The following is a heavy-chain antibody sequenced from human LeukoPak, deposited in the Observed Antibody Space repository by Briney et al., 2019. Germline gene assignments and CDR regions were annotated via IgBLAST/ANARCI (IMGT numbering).Heavy chain of an antibody. CDR2: ISYDGSNK. V-gene: IGHV3-30*18. CDR3: AKQSWGSTYYFDY. CDR1: GFTLSSYG. J-gene: IGHJ4*02. D-gene: IGHD7-27*01. Sequence: GRSLRLSCAASGFTLSSYGMHWVRKAPGKGLEWVAVISYDGSNKYYADSVKGRFTISRDNSKNTLYLQMNSLRAEDTAVYYCAKQSWGSTYYFDYWGQGTLVTVSS.